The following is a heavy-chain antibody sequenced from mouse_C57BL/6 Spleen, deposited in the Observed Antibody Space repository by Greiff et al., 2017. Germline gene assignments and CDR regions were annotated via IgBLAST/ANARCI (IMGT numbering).Heavy chain of an antibody. Sequence: QVQLKQPGAELVKPGASVKMSCKASGYTFTSYWITWVKQRPGQGLEWIGDIYPGSGSTNYNEKFKSKATLTVDTSSSTAYMQLSSLTSEDSAVYYCARWEGNYDYFDYWGQGTTLTVSS. V-gene: IGHV1-55*01. CDR3: ARWEGNYDYFDY. D-gene: IGHD2-1*01. CDR1: GYTFTSYW. J-gene: IGHJ2*01. CDR2: IYPGSGST.